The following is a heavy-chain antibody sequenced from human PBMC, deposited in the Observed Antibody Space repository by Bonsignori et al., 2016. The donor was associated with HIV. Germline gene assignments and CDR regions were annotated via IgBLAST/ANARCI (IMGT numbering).Heavy chain of an antibody. CDR2: IIPIVDMA. Sequence: QVQLLQSGAEVKKPGSSVKVSCQASGGTLSRYTISWVRQAPGQGLEWMGRIIPIVDMANYAQKFQGRVTITADKSTNTAYMELSSLRSEDTAVYYCARDGGXRDGGDDDEHEVENDADKNWFDPWGQGNSGHRLL. D-gene: IGHD5-24*01. J-gene: IGHJ5*02. CDR1: GGTLSRYT. CDR3: ARDGGXRDGGDDDEHEVENDADKNWFDP. V-gene: IGHV1-69*08.